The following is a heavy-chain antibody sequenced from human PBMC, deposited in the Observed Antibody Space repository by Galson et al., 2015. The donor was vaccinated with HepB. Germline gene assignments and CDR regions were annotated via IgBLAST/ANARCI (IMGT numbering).Heavy chain of an antibody. J-gene: IGHJ6*02. CDR3: ARGIVVVPAAYYYYYYGMDV. CDR2: IKQDGSEK. D-gene: IGHD2-2*01. Sequence: SLRLSCAASGFTFSSYWMSWVRQAPGKGLEWVANIKQDGSEKYYVDSVKGRFTISRDNAKNSLYLQMNSLRAEDTAVYYCARGIVVVPAAYYYYYYGMDVWGQGTTVTVSS. CDR1: GFTFSSYW. V-gene: IGHV3-7*03.